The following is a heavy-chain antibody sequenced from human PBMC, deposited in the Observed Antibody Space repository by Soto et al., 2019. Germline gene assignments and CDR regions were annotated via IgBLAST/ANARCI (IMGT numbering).Heavy chain of an antibody. CDR2: ISGSGGST. J-gene: IGHJ4*02. CDR3: AKFPYYDFWSGYFYFDY. D-gene: IGHD3-3*01. Sequence: GGSLRLSCAASGFTFSSYAMSWVRQAPGKGLEWVSAISGSGGSTYYADSVKGRFAISRDNSKNTLYLQMNSLRAEDTAVYYCAKFPYYDFWSGYFYFDYWGQGTLVTVSS. V-gene: IGHV3-23*01. CDR1: GFTFSSYA.